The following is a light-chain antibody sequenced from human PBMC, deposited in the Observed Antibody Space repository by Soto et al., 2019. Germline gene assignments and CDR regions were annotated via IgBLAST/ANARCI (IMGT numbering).Light chain of an antibody. CDR3: QQYGSSSWT. V-gene: IGKV3-20*01. J-gene: IGKJ1*01. CDR2: GAS. Sequence: EDGLTQSPGTLVLSKGDRATLSCRASQSVGSNAVVWFQQKPGQAPRLLIYGASSRATGIPDRFSGSGSGTDFTLTISRLEAEDFAVYYCQQYGSSSWTFGQGTKVDIK. CDR1: QSVGSNA.